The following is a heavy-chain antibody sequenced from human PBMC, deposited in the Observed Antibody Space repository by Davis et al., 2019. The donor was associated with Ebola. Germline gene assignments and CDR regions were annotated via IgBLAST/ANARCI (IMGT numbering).Heavy chain of an antibody. V-gene: IGHV1-69*04. CDR3: ARDNWNQRRAFDI. Sequence: SVKVSCKASGYTFTSYYMHWVRQAPGQGLEWMGRIIPILGISNNAKKFQGRLTITADKSTNTAYMELSSLRSEDTAVYYCARDNWNQRRAFDIWGQGTMVTVSS. J-gene: IGHJ3*02. CDR1: GYTFTSYY. CDR2: IIPILGIS. D-gene: IGHD1-20*01.